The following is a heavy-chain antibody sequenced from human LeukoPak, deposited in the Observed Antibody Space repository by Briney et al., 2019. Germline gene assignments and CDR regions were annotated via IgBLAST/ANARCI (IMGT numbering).Heavy chain of an antibody. CDR1: GFTFSSYG. Sequence: PGGSLRLSCAASGFTFSSYGMHWVRQSPGTGLEWVAVIWYDGSDKYYADSVKGRFTISRDSSKNTLNLQMNSLRAEDTAVYYCARDYMAGTTRGHFDYWGQGTLVTVSS. V-gene: IGHV3-33*01. CDR2: IWYDGSDK. CDR3: ARDYMAGTTRGHFDY. J-gene: IGHJ4*02. D-gene: IGHD6-19*01.